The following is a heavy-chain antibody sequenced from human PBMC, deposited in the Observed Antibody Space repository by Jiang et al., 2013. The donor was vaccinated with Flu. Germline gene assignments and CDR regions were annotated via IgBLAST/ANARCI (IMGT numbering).Heavy chain of an antibody. Sequence: VQLVESGAEVKKPGASVKVSCKASGYSFTSYHMHWVRQAPGQGLEWMGIINPSGGSTSHAQKFQGRVTMTRDTSTSTVYMELSSLRSEDTAVYYCATLRIGWLVPYGTDVWGQGTTVTVSS. CDR3: ATLRIGWLVPYGTDV. J-gene: IGHJ6*02. CDR2: INPSGGST. D-gene: IGHD6-19*01. V-gene: IGHV1-46*03. CDR1: GYSFTSYH.